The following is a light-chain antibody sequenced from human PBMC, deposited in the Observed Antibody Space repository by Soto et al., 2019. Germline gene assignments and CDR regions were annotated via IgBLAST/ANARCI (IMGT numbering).Light chain of an antibody. CDR1: QSISTW. Sequence: DIQMTQSPSTLSAYVGDRVIITCRASQSISTWLAWYQQKPGKAPKLLIYKASSLESGVPSRFSGSGSGTEFTLTISSLQPDDFATYYCQQYNSSFGQGTKVDI. CDR2: KAS. V-gene: IGKV1-5*03. CDR3: QQYNSS. J-gene: IGKJ1*01.